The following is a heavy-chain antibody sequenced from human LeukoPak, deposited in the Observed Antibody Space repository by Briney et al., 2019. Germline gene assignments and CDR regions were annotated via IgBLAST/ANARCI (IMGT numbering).Heavy chain of an antibody. V-gene: IGHV1-2*02. D-gene: IGHD2-2*01. CDR2: INSNSGGT. J-gene: IGHJ6*02. Sequence: ASVKVSCKASGYTFTGYYIQWVRQAPGQRLEWMGWINSNSGGTNYAQKFQGRVTMTRDTSISTAYMELSKLRSDDTAVYFCARDHCVSSGCYEDYYYGMDVWGRGTTVTLS. CDR1: GYTFTGYY. CDR3: ARDHCVSSGCYEDYYYGMDV.